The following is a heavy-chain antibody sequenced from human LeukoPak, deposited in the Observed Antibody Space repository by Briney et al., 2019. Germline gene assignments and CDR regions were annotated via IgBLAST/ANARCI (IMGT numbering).Heavy chain of an antibody. CDR1: GYTFTSYA. Sequence: WGSVKVSCKASGYTFTSYAMHWVRQAPGQRLEWMGWINAGNGNTKYSQEFQGRVTITRDTSANTAYMGLSSLRSEDMAVYYCARDLYSSGWYEAYWGQGTLVTVSS. D-gene: IGHD6-19*01. CDR3: ARDLYSSGWYEAY. J-gene: IGHJ4*02. CDR2: INAGNGNT. V-gene: IGHV1-3*03.